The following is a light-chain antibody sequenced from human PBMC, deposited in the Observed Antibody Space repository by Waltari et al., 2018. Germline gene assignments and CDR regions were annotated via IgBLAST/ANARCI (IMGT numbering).Light chain of an antibody. CDR3: QKYGSLPAT. CDR1: QSVSRY. Sequence: EIVLTQSPGTLSLSPGERATLSCRASQSVSRYLVWYQQKPGQAARRLIYDASTRATCIPDRVSGSGSGTDFSLTISRLEPEDFAVYYCQKYGSLPATFGQGTKVEIK. CDR2: DAS. J-gene: IGKJ1*01. V-gene: IGKV3-20*01.